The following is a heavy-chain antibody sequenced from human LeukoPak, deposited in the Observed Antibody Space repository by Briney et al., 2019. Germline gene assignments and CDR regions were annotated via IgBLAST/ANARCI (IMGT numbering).Heavy chain of an antibody. J-gene: IGHJ3*02. Sequence: GGSLRLSCAASGFTFSSYAMSWVRQAPGKGLEWVSNISGRGGSTYYADSVKGRFTISRDNSKNTLYLQMNSLRAEDTAVYYCATGIRGYSYGYYAFDIWGQGTMVTVSS. CDR3: ATGIRGYSYGYYAFDI. CDR1: GFTFSSYA. V-gene: IGHV3-23*01. CDR2: ISGRGGST. D-gene: IGHD5-18*01.